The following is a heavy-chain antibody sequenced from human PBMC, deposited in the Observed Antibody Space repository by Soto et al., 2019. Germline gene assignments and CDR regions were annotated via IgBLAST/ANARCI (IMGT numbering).Heavy chain of an antibody. V-gene: IGHV3-64*01. CDR1: GFTFSSYA. CDR2: ISSNGGSI. Sequence: GSLRLSCAASGFTFSSYAMHWVRQAPGKGLEYVSAISSNGGSIYYANSVKGRFTISRDNAKNTLYLQMSSLRAEDTAVYYCARESPFDPWGQGTLVTVSS. J-gene: IGHJ5*02. CDR3: ARESPFDP.